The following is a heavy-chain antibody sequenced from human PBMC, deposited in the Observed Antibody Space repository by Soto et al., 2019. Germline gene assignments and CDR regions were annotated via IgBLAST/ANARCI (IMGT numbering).Heavy chain of an antibody. J-gene: IGHJ4*02. Sequence: PSETLSLTCTVSGGSVSSGNYYWSWIRQPPGKGLEWIGYFYYTGSINYNPSLKSRVTIFIDASKNQFSLRLSSVTAADTAVYYFARSMFYSDGINYSPYEYWGQGTLVTVSS. CDR2: FYYTGSI. CDR1: GGSVSSGNYY. V-gene: IGHV4-61*01. CDR3: ARSMFYSDGINYSPYEY. D-gene: IGHD3-22*01.